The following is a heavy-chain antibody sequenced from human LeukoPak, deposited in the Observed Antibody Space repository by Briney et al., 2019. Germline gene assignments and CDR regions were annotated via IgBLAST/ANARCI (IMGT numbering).Heavy chain of an antibody. Sequence: GGSLRLSCAASGFTFSAYAMSWVRQAPGKGLEWASSISDSAGSTYYAASVTGRFTISRDSSRTTLYLQVNSLRAEDTAVYYCAKQSAGVTTGYFDYWGQGTLVTVSS. J-gene: IGHJ4*02. CDR3: AKQSAGVTTGYFDY. D-gene: IGHD1-26*01. V-gene: IGHV3-23*01. CDR2: ISDSAGST. CDR1: GFTFSAYA.